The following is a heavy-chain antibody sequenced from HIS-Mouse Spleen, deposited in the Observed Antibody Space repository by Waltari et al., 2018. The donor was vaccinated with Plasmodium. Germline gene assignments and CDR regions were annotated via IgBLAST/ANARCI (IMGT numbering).Heavy chain of an antibody. J-gene: IGHJ1*01. CDR1: GYSFTSYW. CDR2: SDPGDSDT. V-gene: IGHV5-51*03. D-gene: IGHD6-13*01. CDR3: ARPLGAAAGTGYFQH. Sequence: EVQLVQSGAEVKKPGESLKISCQGSGYSFTSYWIGWVRQMPGKGLAWMGVSDPGDSDTRYSPAFQGQVTISADKSISTAYLQWSSLKASDTAMYYCARPLGAAAGTGYFQHWGQGTLVTVSS.